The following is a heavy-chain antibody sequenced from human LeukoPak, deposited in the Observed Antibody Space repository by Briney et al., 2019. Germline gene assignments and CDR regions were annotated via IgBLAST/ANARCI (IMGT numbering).Heavy chain of an antibody. CDR1: GGTFSSYA. V-gene: IGHV1-69*13. CDR3: ARGDSTVFFDYYYYYMDV. Sequence: GASVKVSCKASGGTFSSYAISWVRQAPGQRLEWMGGIIPIFGTANYAQKFQGRVTITADESTSTAYMELSSLRSEDTAVYYCARGDSTVFFDYYYYYMDVWGKGTTVTISS. CDR2: IIPIFGTA. D-gene: IGHD4-11*01. J-gene: IGHJ6*03.